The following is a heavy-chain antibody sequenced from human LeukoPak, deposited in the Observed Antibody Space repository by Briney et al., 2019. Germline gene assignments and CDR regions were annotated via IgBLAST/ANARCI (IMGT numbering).Heavy chain of an antibody. D-gene: IGHD3-10*01. J-gene: IGHJ5*02. CDR3: ARLWFGNWFDP. Sequence: PSETLSLTCTVSGGSISSSTYYWGWIRQPPGKGLEWIGSIYYSGSTYYNPSLKSRVTISVDTSKNQFSLKLSSVTAAGTAVYYCARLWFGNWFDPWGQGILVTVSS. V-gene: IGHV4-39*01. CDR1: GGSISSSTYY. CDR2: IYYSGST.